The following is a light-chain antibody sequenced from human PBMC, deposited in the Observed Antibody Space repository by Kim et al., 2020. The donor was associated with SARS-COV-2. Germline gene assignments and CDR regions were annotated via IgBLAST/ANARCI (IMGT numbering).Light chain of an antibody. V-gene: IGLV4-69*01. J-gene: IGLJ2*01. Sequence: ASVKLTCTLTSGHSTCAIAWHQQQPEKGPRYLMKVNSDGSHNKGDGIPDRFSGSSSGTVRYLTISGLQSEDEADYYCQTWDSGIGVFAGGTQLTVL. CDR2: VNSDGSH. CDR3: QTWDSGIGV. CDR1: SGHSTCA.